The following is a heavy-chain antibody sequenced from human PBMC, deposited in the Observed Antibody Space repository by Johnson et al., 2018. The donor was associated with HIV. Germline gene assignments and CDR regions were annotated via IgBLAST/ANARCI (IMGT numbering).Heavy chain of an antibody. D-gene: IGHD1-26*01. CDR2: ISYDGSNK. CDR3: ARDRGGGSYHDAFDI. V-gene: IGHV3-30-3*01. Sequence: QVQLVESGGGLVQSGGSLRLSCAASGFTFSSYAIHWVRQAPGKGLEWVAAISYDGSNKFYADSVKGRFPISRDNSKNTLYLQMNSLRAEDTAVYYCARDRGGGSYHDAFDIWGQGTMVTVSS. CDR1: GFTFSSYA. J-gene: IGHJ3*02.